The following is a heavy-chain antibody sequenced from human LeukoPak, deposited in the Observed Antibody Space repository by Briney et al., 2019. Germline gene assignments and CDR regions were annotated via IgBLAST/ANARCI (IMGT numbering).Heavy chain of an antibody. V-gene: IGHV3-9*01. CDR3: AKGDDTGMSSNFDY. D-gene: IGHD1-1*01. J-gene: IGHJ4*02. CDR2: ISWNSGSI. Sequence: PGGSLRLSCAASGFTFDDYAMHWVRQAPGKGLEWVSGISWNSGSIGYADSVKGRFTISRDNAKNSLYLQMNSLRAEDTALYYCAKGDDTGMSSNFDYWGQGTLVTVSS. CDR1: GFTFDDYA.